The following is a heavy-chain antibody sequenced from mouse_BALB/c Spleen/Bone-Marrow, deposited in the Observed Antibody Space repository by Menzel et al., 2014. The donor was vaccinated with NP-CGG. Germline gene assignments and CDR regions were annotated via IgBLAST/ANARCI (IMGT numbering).Heavy chain of an antibody. D-gene: IGHD2-3*01. J-gene: IGHJ4*01. CDR3: TRDLYDGYSYYAMDY. V-gene: IGHV5-6-4*01. Sequence: EVMLVESGGGLVKPGGSLKLSCAASGFTFSSYTMSWVRQTPEKRLEWVATISSVGIYTYYQDSVKGRFTISRDNAKNTLYPQMSSLKSEDTAMYYCTRDLYDGYSYYAMDYWGQGTSVPVSS. CDR1: GFTFSSYT. CDR2: ISSVGIYT.